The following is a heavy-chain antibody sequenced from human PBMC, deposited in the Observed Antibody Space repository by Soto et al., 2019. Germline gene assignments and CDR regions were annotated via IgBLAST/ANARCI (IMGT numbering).Heavy chain of an antibody. Sequence: PSETLSLTCTVSGAVISAYARNWIRQPAGKVLEWIGRLYSSGNTNYNPSFKSRLTMSADTSKNQFSLKLSSVTAADTAVYYCARGPYSSGWYVVDYWGQGTLVTVSS. CDR3: ARGPYSSGWYVVDY. D-gene: IGHD6-19*01. CDR1: GAVISAYA. V-gene: IGHV4-4*07. J-gene: IGHJ4*02. CDR2: LYSSGNT.